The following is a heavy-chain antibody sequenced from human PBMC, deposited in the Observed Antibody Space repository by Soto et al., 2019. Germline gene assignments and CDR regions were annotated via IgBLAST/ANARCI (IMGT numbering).Heavy chain of an antibody. CDR1: GFTFSSYA. CDR2: ISSNGGST. CDR3: VKGPSITMVRGVINWFDP. V-gene: IGHV3-64D*08. J-gene: IGHJ5*02. D-gene: IGHD3-10*01. Sequence: GGSLRLSCSASGFTFSSYAMHWVRQAPGKGLEYVSAISSNGGSTYYADSVKGRFTISRDNSKNTLYLQMSSLRAEDTAVYYCVKGPSITMVRGVINWFDPWGQGTLVTVSS.